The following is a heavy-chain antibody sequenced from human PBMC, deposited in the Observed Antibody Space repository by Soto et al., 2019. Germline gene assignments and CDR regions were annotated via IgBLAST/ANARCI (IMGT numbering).Heavy chain of an antibody. CDR2: INPILGTA. D-gene: IGHD5-12*01. CDR1: GVTNSNSA. Sequence: QVQLVQSGAEVKKPGSSVKVSCKASGVTNSNSAISWVRQAPGQGLEWMGGINPILGTADYGHKFQGRVTITADESTTTLYMQLGSLRFEDTALYYCARGGVDVVATSAFDSWGQGTLVTVSS. CDR3: ARGGVDVVATSAFDS. V-gene: IGHV1-69*01. J-gene: IGHJ4*02.